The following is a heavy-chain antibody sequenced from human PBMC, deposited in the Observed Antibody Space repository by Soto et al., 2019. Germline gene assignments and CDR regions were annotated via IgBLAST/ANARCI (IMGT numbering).Heavy chain of an antibody. CDR1: GGTFSSYA. V-gene: IGHV1-69*13. J-gene: IGHJ3*02. CDR2: IIPIFGTA. D-gene: IGHD5-18*01. CDR3: ARGPSHSYGYGAFDI. Sequence: SVKVSCKASGGTFSSYAISWVRQAPGQGLEWMGGIIPIFGTANYAQKFQGRVAITADESTSTAYMELSSLRSEDTAVYYCARGPSHSYGYGAFDIWGQGTMVTVSS.